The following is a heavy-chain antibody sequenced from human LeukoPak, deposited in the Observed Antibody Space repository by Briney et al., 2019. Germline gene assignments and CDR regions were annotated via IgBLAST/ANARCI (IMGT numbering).Heavy chain of an antibody. Sequence: GGCLRLSCAASGFTFSSYAMSWARQAPGKGLEWVSGISSSPISTYYADSVKGRFTISRDSSKNTLYLQMNSLRAEDTAVYYCAKGWGKFDYWGQGTLVTVSS. CDR3: AKGWGKFDY. D-gene: IGHD3-16*01. V-gene: IGHV3-23*01. J-gene: IGHJ4*02. CDR2: ISSSPIST. CDR1: GFTFSSYA.